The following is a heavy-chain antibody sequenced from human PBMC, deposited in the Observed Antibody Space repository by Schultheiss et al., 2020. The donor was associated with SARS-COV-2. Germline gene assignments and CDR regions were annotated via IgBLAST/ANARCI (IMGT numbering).Heavy chain of an antibody. D-gene: IGHD4-17*01. CDR2: ISYSGNNT. V-gene: IGHV3-23*01. CDR3: ARDSDYGDYVIDY. CDR1: GFTFSSNA. J-gene: IGHJ4*02. Sequence: GGSLRLSCAASGFTFSSNAMGWVRQAPGKGLEWVSSISYSGNNTYYADSVEGRFTISRDNSKNTLYLQMNSLRVEDTAVYYCARDSDYGDYVIDYWGQGTLVTVSS.